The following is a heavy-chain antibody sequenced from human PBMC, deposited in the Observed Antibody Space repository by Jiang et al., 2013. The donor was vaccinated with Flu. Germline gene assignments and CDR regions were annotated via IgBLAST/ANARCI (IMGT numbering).Heavy chain of an antibody. Sequence: VQLLESGGDLVQPGGSLRLSCAASGFSFSNFWMNWVRQAPGKGLEWVANIAPDGSIKNHVESVQGRFSISRDNAKNSLYLQMNTLRAEDTALYYCTRTPYTADFNWGQGTLVTVSS. CDR1: GFSFSNFW. CDR3: TRTPYTADFN. CDR2: IAPDGSIK. D-gene: IGHD2-2*02. V-gene: IGHV3-7*01. J-gene: IGHJ4*02.